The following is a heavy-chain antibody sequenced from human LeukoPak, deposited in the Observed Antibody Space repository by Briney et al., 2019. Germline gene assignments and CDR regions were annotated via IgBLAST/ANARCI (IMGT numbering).Heavy chain of an antibody. V-gene: IGHV3-64*04. CDR1: GFTFSSYA. D-gene: IGHD4-17*01. CDR2: ISSNGGST. J-gene: IGHJ4*02. Sequence: GVSLRLSCSASGFTFSSYAMHWVRQAPGKGLEYVSAISSNGGSTYYADSVKGRFTISRDNSKNTLYLQMNSLRAEDTAVYYCAKDWDDYGDPATHLNWGQGTLVTVSS. CDR3: AKDWDDYGDPATHLN.